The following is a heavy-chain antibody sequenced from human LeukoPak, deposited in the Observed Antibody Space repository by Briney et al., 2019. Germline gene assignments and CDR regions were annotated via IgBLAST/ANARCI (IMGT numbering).Heavy chain of an antibody. D-gene: IGHD4-11*01. Sequence: PGGSLRLSCAASGFTLSIYDMSWVRQAPGKGLAWVSAISGRGGRTYYAGSVTGRFTISRDSTKNTLYLQMNSLRAEDTAIYYCANNDYNNPEAWGQGTLVTVSS. CDR2: ISGRGGRT. CDR3: ANNDYNNPEA. V-gene: IGHV3-23*01. J-gene: IGHJ5*02. CDR1: GFTLSIYD.